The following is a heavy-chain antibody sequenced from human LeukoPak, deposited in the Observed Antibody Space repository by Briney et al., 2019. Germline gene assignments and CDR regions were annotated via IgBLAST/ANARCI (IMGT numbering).Heavy chain of an antibody. CDR1: GFKFDEYV. J-gene: IGHJ4*02. CDR2: INWNSGSI. V-gene: IGHV3-9*01. CDR3: AKGTQRGNSGWGYFIDY. Sequence: GGSLRLSCEASGFKFDEYVMHWVRHAPGKGLEWVSGINWNSGSIDYADSVKGRFTISRDNAKNFLYVQMNSLRAEDTALYYCAKGTQRGNSGWGYFIDYWGQGTLVTVSS. D-gene: IGHD3-10*01.